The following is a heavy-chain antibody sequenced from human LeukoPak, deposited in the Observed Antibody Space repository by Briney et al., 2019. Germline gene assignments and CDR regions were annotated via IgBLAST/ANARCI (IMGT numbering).Heavy chain of an antibody. J-gene: IGHJ4*02. CDR2: IYSGGST. CDR3: ARDSSGSYDY. D-gene: IGHD1-26*01. V-gene: IGHV3-66*02. Sequence: PGGSLRLFCAASGFTVISNYMSWVRQAPGKGLEWVSVIYSGGSTYYADSVKGRFTISRDNSKNTLYLQMNSLRAEDTAVYYCARDSSGSYDYWGQGTLVTVSS. CDR1: GFTVISNY.